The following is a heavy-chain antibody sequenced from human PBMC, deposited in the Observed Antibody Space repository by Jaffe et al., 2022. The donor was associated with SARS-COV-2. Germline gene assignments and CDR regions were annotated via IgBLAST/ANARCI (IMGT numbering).Heavy chain of an antibody. CDR1: GGSISSSSYY. D-gene: IGHD3-10*01. CDR2: IYYSGST. Sequence: QLQLQESGPGLVKPSETLSLTCTVSGGSISSSSYYWGWIRQPPGKGLEWIGSIYYSGSTYYNPSLKSRVTISVDTSKNQFSLKLSSVTAADTAVYYCARLAFGGSGSYPAWGQGTLVTVSS. CDR3: ARLAFGGSGSYPA. J-gene: IGHJ5*02. V-gene: IGHV4-39*01.